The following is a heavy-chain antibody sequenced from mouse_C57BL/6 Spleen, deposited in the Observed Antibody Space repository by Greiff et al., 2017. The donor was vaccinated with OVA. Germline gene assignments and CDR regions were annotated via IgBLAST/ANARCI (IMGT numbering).Heavy chain of an antibody. V-gene: IGHV1-39*01. CDR3: ARREENYSNYYYYAMDY. Sequence: VHVKQSGPELVKPGASVKISCKASGYSFTDYNMNWVKQSNGKSLEWIGVITPNYGTTSYNQKFKGKATLTVDQSSSTAYMQLNSLTSEDSAVYYCARREENYSNYYYYAMDYWGQGTSVTVSS. D-gene: IGHD2-5*01. J-gene: IGHJ4*01. CDR2: ITPNYGTT. CDR1: GYSFTDYN.